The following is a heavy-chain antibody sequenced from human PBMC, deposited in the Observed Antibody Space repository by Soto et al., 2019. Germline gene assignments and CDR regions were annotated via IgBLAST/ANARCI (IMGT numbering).Heavy chain of an antibody. Sequence: QVQLVQSGAEVKKPGASVKVSCKAAGYTLTTYGVSWVRQAPGQGLEWVGWISAYNDHTNYAQKFQGRVTMTTDTSTSTAYMELRSLRSDDTAVYYCARGTYFDSWGQGTRVTVSS. J-gene: IGHJ4*02. CDR1: GYTLTTYG. CDR2: ISAYNDHT. V-gene: IGHV1-18*01. D-gene: IGHD1-1*01. CDR3: ARGTYFDS.